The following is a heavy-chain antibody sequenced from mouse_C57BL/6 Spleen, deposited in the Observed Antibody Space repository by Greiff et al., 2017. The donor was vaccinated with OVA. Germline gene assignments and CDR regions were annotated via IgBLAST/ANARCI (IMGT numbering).Heavy chain of an antibody. Sequence: QVQLQQPGAELVKPGASVKVSCKASGYTFTSYWMHWVKQRPGQGLEWIGRIHPSDSDTNYNQKFKGKATLTVDKSSSTAYMQLSSLTSEDSAVYYCAIEGIYDGYYEGAMDYWGQGTSVTVSS. CDR2: IHPSDSDT. CDR1: GYTFTSYW. CDR3: AIEGIYDGYYEGAMDY. J-gene: IGHJ4*01. D-gene: IGHD2-3*01. V-gene: IGHV1-74*01.